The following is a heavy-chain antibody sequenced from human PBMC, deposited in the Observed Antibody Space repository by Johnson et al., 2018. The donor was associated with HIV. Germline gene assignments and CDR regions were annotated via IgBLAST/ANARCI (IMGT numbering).Heavy chain of an antibody. D-gene: IGHD3-16*01. V-gene: IGHV3-30*02. CDR3: AKYDRFAFDV. J-gene: IGHJ3*01. CDR1: GFTFSTYG. CDR2: IRYDGSNK. Sequence: QVQLVESGGGVVQPGGSLRLSCAASGFTFSTYGMHWVRQAPGKGLEWVSFIRYDGSNKYYGDSVKGRLTVSRDNSKNTLYLQMNSLRAEDTAVYFCAKYDRFAFDVWGQGTMVTVSS.